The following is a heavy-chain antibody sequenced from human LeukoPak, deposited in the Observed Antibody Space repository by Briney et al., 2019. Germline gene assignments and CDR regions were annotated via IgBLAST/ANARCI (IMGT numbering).Heavy chain of an antibody. CDR2: ISGSGGST. Sequence: GGSLRLSCAASGFTFSSYAMSWVRQAPGKGLEWVSAISGSGGSTYYADSVKGRFTISRANSKNTLYLQMNSLRAEDTAVYYCAKVPTMIVVVITGWFDPWGQGTLVTVSS. CDR1: GFTFSSYA. CDR3: AKVPTMIVVVITGWFDP. J-gene: IGHJ5*02. V-gene: IGHV3-23*01. D-gene: IGHD3-22*01.